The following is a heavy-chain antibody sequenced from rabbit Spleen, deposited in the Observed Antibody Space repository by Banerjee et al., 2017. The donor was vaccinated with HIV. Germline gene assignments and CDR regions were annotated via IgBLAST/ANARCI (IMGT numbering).Heavy chain of an antibody. CDR1: GFTLSSYY. D-gene: IGHD2-1*01. V-gene: IGHV1S7*01. CDR2: IDPVFGIT. Sequence: RLVESGGGLVQPEGSLKLSCTASGFTLSSYYMNWVRQAPGKGLEWIGYIDPVFGITYYANWVNGRFSISRENAQNTVFLQMTSLTAADTATYFCARSTYGYDDYGDLYYAAMDLWGQGTLVTVS. J-gene: IGHJ6*01. CDR3: ARSTYGYDDYGDLYYAAMDL.